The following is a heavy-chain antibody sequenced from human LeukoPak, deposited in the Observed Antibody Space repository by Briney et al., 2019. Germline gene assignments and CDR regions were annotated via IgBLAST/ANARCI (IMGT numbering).Heavy chain of an antibody. V-gene: IGHV3-30*02. CDR1: GFTFSSYG. D-gene: IGHD3-9*01. Sequence: PGGSLRLSCAASGFTFSSYGMHWVRQAPGKGLEWVAFIRYDGSNKYYADSVKGRFTISRDNSKNTLYLQMNSLRAEDTAVYYCAKVGYDILTGYYGPDYWGQGTLVTVSS. CDR2: IRYDGSNK. J-gene: IGHJ4*02. CDR3: AKVGYDILTGYYGPDY.